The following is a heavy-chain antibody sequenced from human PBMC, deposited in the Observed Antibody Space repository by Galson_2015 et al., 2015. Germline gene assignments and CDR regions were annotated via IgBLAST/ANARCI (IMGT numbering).Heavy chain of an antibody. CDR1: GFTFSNAW. J-gene: IGHJ4*02. Sequence: SLRLSCAASGFTFSNAWMSWVRQAPGKGLEWVGRIKSKTDGGTTDYAAPVKGRFTISRDDSKNTLYLQMNSLKTEDTAVYYCTTHYGGYTFDYWGQGTLVTVSS. D-gene: IGHD4-17*01. CDR3: TTHYGGYTFDY. CDR2: IKSKTDGGTT. V-gene: IGHV3-15*01.